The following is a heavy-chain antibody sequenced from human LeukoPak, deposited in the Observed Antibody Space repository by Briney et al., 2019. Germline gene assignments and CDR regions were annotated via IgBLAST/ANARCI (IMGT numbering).Heavy chain of an antibody. J-gene: IGHJ5*02. D-gene: IGHD1-1*01. V-gene: IGHV4-59*01. Sequence: ASETLSLTCTVSGGSISSYYWSWIRQPPGKGLEWIGHIYGSGSTNYNPSLKSRVTLSVDTSKNQFSLKLSSVTAADTAVYYCAREGASGTHLNWFDPWGQGTLVTVSS. CDR3: AREGASGTHLNWFDP. CDR2: IYGSGST. CDR1: GGSISSYY.